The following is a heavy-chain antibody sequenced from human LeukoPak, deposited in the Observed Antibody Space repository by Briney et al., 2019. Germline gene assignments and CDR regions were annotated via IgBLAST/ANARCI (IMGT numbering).Heavy chain of an antibody. CDR1: GGSISSHY. CDR2: IYYSGST. Sequence: PSETLSLTCTVSGGSISSHYWSWIRQPPGKGLEWIGYIYYSGSTNYNPSLKSRATISVDTSKNQFSLRLSSVTAADTAVYYCARSLRYFSHDAFDIWGQGTMVTVSS. CDR3: ARSLRYFSHDAFDI. D-gene: IGHD3-9*01. V-gene: IGHV4-59*11. J-gene: IGHJ3*02.